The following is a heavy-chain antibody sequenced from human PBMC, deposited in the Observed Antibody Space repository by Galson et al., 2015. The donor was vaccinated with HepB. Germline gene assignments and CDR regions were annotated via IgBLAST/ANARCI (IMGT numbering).Heavy chain of an antibody. CDR1: GFTFSSYA. Sequence: SLRLSCAASGFTFSSYAMHWVRQAPGKGLEWVAVISYDGSNKYYADSVKGRFTISRDNSKNTLYLQMNSLRAEDTAVYYCARDQDTAMVGGAFDIWGQGTMVTVSS. CDR2: ISYDGSNK. D-gene: IGHD5-18*01. V-gene: IGHV3-30-3*01. CDR3: ARDQDTAMVGGAFDI. J-gene: IGHJ3*02.